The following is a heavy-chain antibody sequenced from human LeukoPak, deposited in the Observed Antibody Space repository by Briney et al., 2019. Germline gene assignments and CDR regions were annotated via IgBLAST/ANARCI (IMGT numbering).Heavy chain of an antibody. CDR2: IYSGGST. Sequence: GGSLRLSCAASGFTVSSNYMSWVRQAPGKGLEWVSVIYSGGSTYYADSVKGRFTISRDNSKNTLYLQMNSLRAEDTAVYYCAKDQEEDIVVVPAAYDYWGQGTLVTVSS. CDR1: GFTVSSNY. CDR3: AKDQEEDIVVVPAAYDY. V-gene: IGHV3-66*01. J-gene: IGHJ4*02. D-gene: IGHD2-2*01.